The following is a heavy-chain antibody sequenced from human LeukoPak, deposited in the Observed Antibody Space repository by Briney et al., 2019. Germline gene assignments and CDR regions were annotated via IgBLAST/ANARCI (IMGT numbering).Heavy chain of an antibody. CDR2: ISTYNGHT. D-gene: IGHD2-15*01. Sequence: ASVNVSCKASGYTFTSYGITGVRPAPGQGIEWMGWISTYNGHTNYAQKFQGRVTMTTDTSTNTAYMELRSLRFDDTAVHYCARDGGTGYCRGGTCYVVDYWGQGTLVTVSS. V-gene: IGHV1-18*01. CDR3: ARDGGTGYCRGGTCYVVDY. J-gene: IGHJ4*02. CDR1: GYTFTSYG.